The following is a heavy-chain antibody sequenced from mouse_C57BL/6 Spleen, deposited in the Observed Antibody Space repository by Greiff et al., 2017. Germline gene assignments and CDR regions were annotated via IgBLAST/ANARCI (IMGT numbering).Heavy chain of an antibody. J-gene: IGHJ2*01. D-gene: IGHD1-1*01. CDR3: ARPVYYYGSSPDY. V-gene: IGHV5-17*01. CDR2: ISRGSSTI. Sequence: EVQGVESGGGLVKPGGSLKLSCAASGFTFSDYGMHWVRQAPEQGLEWVAYISRGSSTIYYADTVKGRFTISRDNAKNTLFLQMTRLRSEDPALYYGARPVYYYGSSPDYWGQGTTLTVSS. CDR1: GFTFSDYG.